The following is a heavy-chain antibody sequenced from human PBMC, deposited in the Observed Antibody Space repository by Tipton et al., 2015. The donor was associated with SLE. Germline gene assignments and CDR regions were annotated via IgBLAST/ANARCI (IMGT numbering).Heavy chain of an antibody. CDR1: GGSISGYF. Sequence: TLSLTCTVSGGSISGYFWSWIRQPPGKGLEWIGYIYYSGSTNYNPSLKSRVTISVDTSKNQFSLKLSSVTAADTAVYYCARGGRIAIFGVATDGAFDIWGKGTMVTVSS. D-gene: IGHD3-3*01. V-gene: IGHV4-59*01. J-gene: IGHJ3*02. CDR2: IYYSGST. CDR3: ARGGRIAIFGVATDGAFDI.